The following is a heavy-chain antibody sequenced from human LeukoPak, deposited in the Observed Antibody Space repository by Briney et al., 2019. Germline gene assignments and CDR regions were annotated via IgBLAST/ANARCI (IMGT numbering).Heavy chain of an antibody. Sequence: GGSLRLSCAASGFTFSNAWMSWVRQAPGKGLEWVGRIKSKTDGGTTDYAAPVKGRFTISRDDSKNTLYLQMNSLKTEDTAVYYCTTAPCSSTSCLFDYWGQGTLVTASS. J-gene: IGHJ4*02. CDR1: GFTFSNAW. V-gene: IGHV3-15*01. CDR2: IKSKTDGGTT. CDR3: TTAPCSSTSCLFDY. D-gene: IGHD2-2*01.